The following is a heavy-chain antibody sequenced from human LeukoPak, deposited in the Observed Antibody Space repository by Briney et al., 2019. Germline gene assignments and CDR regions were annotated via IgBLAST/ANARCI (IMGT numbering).Heavy chain of an antibody. D-gene: IGHD1-1*01. CDR3: ARSLRATGY. CDR1: GGTFSSYS. V-gene: IGHV3-21*01. Sequence: ASVKVSCKASGGTFSSYSMNWVRQAPGKGLEWVSSISSSSSYIYYADSVKGRFTISRDNAKNSLYLQMNSLRAEDTAVYYCARSLRATGYWGQGTLVTVSS. CDR2: ISSSSSYI. J-gene: IGHJ4*02.